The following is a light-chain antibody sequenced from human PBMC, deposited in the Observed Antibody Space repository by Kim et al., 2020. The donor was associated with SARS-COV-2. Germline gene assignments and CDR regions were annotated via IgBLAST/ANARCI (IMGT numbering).Light chain of an antibody. CDR3: QAWDSRVV. J-gene: IGLJ2*01. CDR1: KLGDKY. V-gene: IGLV3-1*01. CDR2: QDS. Sequence: VSVSPGQTSSITCSGDKLGDKYACWYQQKPGQSPVVVIYQDSKRPSGIPERFSGSNSGNTATLTISGTQAMDEADYYCQAWDSRVVFGGGTQLTVL.